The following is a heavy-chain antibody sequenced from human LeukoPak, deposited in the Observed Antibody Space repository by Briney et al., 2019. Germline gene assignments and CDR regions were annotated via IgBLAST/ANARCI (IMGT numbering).Heavy chain of an antibody. V-gene: IGHV3-66*01. CDR2: IYSTGGK. D-gene: IGHD6-19*01. Sequence: GGSLRLSCAASPFSVSTNYMSWVRQAPGKGLEWVSIIYSTGGKYYADSVKGRVTISRDNSKHTLYLQMNSLRAEDTAVYYCARGSDGWFAFDYWGQGILVTVSS. J-gene: IGHJ4*02. CDR3: ARGSDGWFAFDY. CDR1: PFSVSTNY.